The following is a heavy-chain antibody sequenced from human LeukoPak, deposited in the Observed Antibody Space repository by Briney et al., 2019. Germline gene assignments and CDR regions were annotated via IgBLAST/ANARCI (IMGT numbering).Heavy chain of an antibody. D-gene: IGHD3-3*01. CDR1: GGSISSGGYS. J-gene: IGHJ4*02. Sequence: SETLSLTCAVSGGSISSGGYSWSWIRQPPGKGLEWIGYIYYSGSTYYNPSLKSRVTISVDTSKNQFSLKLSSVTAADTAVYYCAVSIFGVAYYFDYWGQGTLVTVSS. V-gene: IGHV4-30-4*07. CDR3: AVSIFGVAYYFDY. CDR2: IYYSGST.